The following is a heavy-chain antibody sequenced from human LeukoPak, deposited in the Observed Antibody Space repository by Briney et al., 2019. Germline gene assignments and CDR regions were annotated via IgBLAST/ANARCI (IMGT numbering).Heavy chain of an antibody. Sequence: SETLSLTCAVYGGSFSGYYWSWIRQPPGKRLEWIGEINHSGSTNYSPSLKSRVTISIDTSKNQFSLKLSSVTAADTAVYYCARDPITIFGVVTWFDPWGQGTLVTVSS. V-gene: IGHV4-34*01. CDR1: GGSFSGYY. D-gene: IGHD3-3*01. J-gene: IGHJ5*02. CDR2: INHSGST. CDR3: ARDPITIFGVVTWFDP.